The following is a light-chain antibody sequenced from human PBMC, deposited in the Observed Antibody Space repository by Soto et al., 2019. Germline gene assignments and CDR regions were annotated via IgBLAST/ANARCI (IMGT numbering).Light chain of an antibody. CDR3: QQYHTDWT. CDR2: AAS. CDR1: ESIDNW. Sequence: DIQITQSPSSLSASVGDRVTITCRASESIDNWLAWYQQKPGKAPKLLIFAASTLIRGVPSRFSGRGSGTEFTLTISSLQVDDYATFYCQQYHTDWTFGQGTKVDIK. J-gene: IGKJ1*01. V-gene: IGKV1-5*01.